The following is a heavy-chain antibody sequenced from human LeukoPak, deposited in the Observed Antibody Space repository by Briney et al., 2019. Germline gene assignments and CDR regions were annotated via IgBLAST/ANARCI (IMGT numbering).Heavy chain of an antibody. CDR3: ARDQYSSGWYEDY. J-gene: IGHJ4*02. CDR1: GFTVSSHY. V-gene: IGHV3-53*01. Sequence: GGSLRLSCAASGFTVSSHYMSWVRQAPGKGLEWVSVLYSGGSTYYADSVKGRFTISRDNSKNTVYLQMNSLRAEDTAVYYCARDQYSSGWYEDYWGQGTLVTVSS. D-gene: IGHD6-19*01. CDR2: LYSGGST.